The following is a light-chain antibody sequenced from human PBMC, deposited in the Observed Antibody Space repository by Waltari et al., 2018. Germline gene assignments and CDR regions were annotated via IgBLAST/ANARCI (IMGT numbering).Light chain of an antibody. CDR1: SGSFSTTSY. CDR3: LVYMGSGIWV. CDR2: KTN. J-gene: IGLJ3*02. Sequence: QTVVTQEPSLSVSPGGTVTLTYALSSGSFSTTSYASWYQQTPGQPPRTLVFKTNTRSSGVPDRFSGSILGNKVALTITGAQAEDESDYYCLVYMGSGIWVFGGGTKLTVL. V-gene: IGLV8-61*01.